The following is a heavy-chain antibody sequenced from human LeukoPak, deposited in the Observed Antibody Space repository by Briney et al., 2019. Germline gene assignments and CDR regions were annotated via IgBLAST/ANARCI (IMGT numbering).Heavy chain of an antibody. J-gene: IGHJ4*02. Sequence: GGSLRLSCAASGFTFSSYGMSWVRQAPGKGLEWVSAISGSGGSTYYADSVKGRFTISRDNSKNKLFLQMNSLRAEDTAVYYCAKIIAAVGTFDYWGQGTLVTVSS. V-gene: IGHV3-23*01. D-gene: IGHD6-13*01. CDR2: ISGSGGST. CDR1: GFTFSSYG. CDR3: AKIIAAVGTFDY.